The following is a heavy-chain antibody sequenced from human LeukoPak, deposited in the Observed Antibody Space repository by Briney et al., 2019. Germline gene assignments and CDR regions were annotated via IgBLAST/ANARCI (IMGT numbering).Heavy chain of an antibody. V-gene: IGHV4-59*13. CDR3: ARGQRNYFRAVDD. CDR1: GGSIRNYY. CDR2: IYYNGNT. D-gene: IGHD3-10*01. J-gene: IGHJ4*02. Sequence: PSETLSLTCTVSGGSIRNYYWSWIRQPPGKGVEWIGYIYYNGNTNYNPSLKSRVTISVDTSKNQFSLRLTSVTAADTAVYYCARGQRNYFRAVDDWGPGTLVTVSS.